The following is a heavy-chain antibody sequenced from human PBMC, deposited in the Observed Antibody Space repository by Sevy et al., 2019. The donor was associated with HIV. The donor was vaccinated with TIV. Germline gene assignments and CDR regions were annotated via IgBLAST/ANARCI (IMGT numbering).Heavy chain of an antibody. J-gene: IGHJ3*02. V-gene: IGHV3-23*01. CDR3: AKPGRGDLAFDI. Sequence: GGSLRLSCAASGFTFSSYAMSWVRQAPGKGLEWVSAISGRGGSTYYADSVKGRLTIARDNSKNTLYLEMNSLRAEDTGVYYCAKPGRGDLAFDIWGQGTMVTVSS. CDR1: GFTFSSYA. CDR2: ISGRGGST. D-gene: IGHD3-16*01.